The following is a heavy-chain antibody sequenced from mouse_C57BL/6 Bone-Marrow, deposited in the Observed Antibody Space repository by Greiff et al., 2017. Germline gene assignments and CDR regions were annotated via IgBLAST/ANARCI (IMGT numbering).Heavy chain of an antibody. CDR2: IDPENGDT. D-gene: IGHD1-1*01. CDR3: TAETTVVAPYYAMDY. V-gene: IGHV14-4*01. CDR1: GFNIKDDY. Sequence: VQLQQSGAELVRPGASVKLSCTASGFNIKDDYMHWVKQRPEQGLEWIGWIDPENGDTEYASKFQGKATITADTSSNTAYLQLSSLTSEDTAVYYCTAETTVVAPYYAMDYWGRGTSVTVSA. J-gene: IGHJ4*01.